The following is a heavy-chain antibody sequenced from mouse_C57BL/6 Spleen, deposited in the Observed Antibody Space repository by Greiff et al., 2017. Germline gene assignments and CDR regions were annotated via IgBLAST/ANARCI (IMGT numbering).Heavy chain of an antibody. D-gene: IGHD1-1*01. CDR2: INPNNGGT. Sequence: VQLQQSGPELVKPGASVKMSCKASGYTFTDYNMHWVKQSHGKSLEWIGYINPNNGGTSYNQKFKGKATLTVNKSSSTAYMELRSLTSEDSAVYYCARSLITTVVANYFDYWGQGTTLTVSS. CDR1: GYTFTDYN. CDR3: ARSLITTVVANYFDY. J-gene: IGHJ2*01. V-gene: IGHV1-22*01.